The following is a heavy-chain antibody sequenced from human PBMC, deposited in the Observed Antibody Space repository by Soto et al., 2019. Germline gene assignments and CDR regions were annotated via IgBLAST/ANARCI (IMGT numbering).Heavy chain of an antibody. CDR3: TRDPWNYALLGNYYMDV. J-gene: IGHJ6*03. CDR1: GFIFGDYA. Sequence: GGSLRLSCTGSGFIFGDYAMSWFRQAPGKGLEWVGFIRSKAYGGTTEYAASYGGTTEYAASVKGRFTISRDDSKSIAYLQMNSLKTEDTAVYYCTRDPWNYALLGNYYMDVWGKGTTVTVSS. CDR2: IRSKAYGGTTEYAASYGGTT. V-gene: IGHV3-49*03. D-gene: IGHD1-7*01.